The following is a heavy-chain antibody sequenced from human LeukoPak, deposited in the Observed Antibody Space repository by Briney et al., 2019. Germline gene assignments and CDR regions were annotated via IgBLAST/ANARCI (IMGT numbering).Heavy chain of an antibody. CDR3: ARVLYYDSSGYYYGDAFDI. CDR2: INPNSGGT. D-gene: IGHD3-22*01. CDR1: GYTFTGYY. Sequence: ASVKVSCKASGYTFTGYYMHWVRQAPGQGLEWMGWINPNSGGTNYAQKFQGRVTMTRDTSISTAYMELSRLRSDDTAVYYCARVLYYDSSGYYYGDAFDIWGQGTMVTVSS. J-gene: IGHJ3*02. V-gene: IGHV1-2*02.